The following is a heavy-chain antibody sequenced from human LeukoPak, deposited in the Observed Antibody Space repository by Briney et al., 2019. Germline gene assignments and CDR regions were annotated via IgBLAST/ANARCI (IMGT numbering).Heavy chain of an antibody. CDR1: GYTFTSYD. V-gene: IGHV1-8*03. J-gene: IGHJ4*02. D-gene: IGHD5-12*01. CDR2: MNPNSGNT. Sequence: ASVKVSFKASGYTFTSYDINWVRQATGQGLEWMGWMNPNSGNTGYAQKFQGRVTITRNTSISTAYMELSSLRSEDTAVYYCAREQGGYSGYWYWGQGTLVTVSS. CDR3: AREQGGYSGYWY.